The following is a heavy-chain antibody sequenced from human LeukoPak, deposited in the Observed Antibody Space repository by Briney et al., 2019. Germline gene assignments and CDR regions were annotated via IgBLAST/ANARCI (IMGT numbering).Heavy chain of an antibody. V-gene: IGHV3-66*01. CDR2: IYSGGST. CDR3: ARGVVTAILFYFDY. CDR1: GFTVSSNY. D-gene: IGHD2-21*02. J-gene: IGHJ4*02. Sequence: GGSLRLSCAASGFTVSSNYMSWVRQAPGKGLERVSVIYSGGSTYYADSVKGRFTISRDNSKNTLYLQMNSLRAEDTAVYYCARGVVTAILFYFDYWGQGTLVTVSS.